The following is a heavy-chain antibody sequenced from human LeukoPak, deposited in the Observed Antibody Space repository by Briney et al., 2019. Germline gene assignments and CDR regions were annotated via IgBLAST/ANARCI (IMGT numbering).Heavy chain of an antibody. Sequence: PSETLSLTCTVSGGSISSSSYYWGWIRQPPGKGLEWIGSIYYSGSTYYNPSLKSRVTISVDTSKNQFSLKLSSVTAADTAVYYCARDLGGDPYYGVDVWGQGTTVTVSS. V-gene: IGHV4-39*07. CDR3: ARDLGGDPYYGVDV. CDR1: GGSISSSSYY. D-gene: IGHD4-17*01. J-gene: IGHJ6*02. CDR2: IYYSGST.